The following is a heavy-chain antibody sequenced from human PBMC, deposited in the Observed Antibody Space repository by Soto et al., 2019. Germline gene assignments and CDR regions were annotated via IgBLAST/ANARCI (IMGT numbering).Heavy chain of an antibody. CDR1: GFIFTNYG. CDR3: AKGRSIAVPEGS. Sequence: QVQLVQSGPEMKKPGASVKVSCKGSGFIFTNYGFNWVRQAPGQGHEWVGWVSAANGYTRSAQKFQDRLIMTTDSSTNTAYMELRGLGSDDTALYYCAKGRSIAVPEGSWGQGTLVTVSS. V-gene: IGHV1-18*01. CDR2: VSAANGYT. J-gene: IGHJ5*02. D-gene: IGHD6-19*01.